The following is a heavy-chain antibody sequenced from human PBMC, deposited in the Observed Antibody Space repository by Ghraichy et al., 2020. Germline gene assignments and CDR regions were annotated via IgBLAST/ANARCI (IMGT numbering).Heavy chain of an antibody. D-gene: IGHD3-3*01. J-gene: IGHJ4*02. V-gene: IGHV1-46*03. Sequence: ASVKVSCKASGYTFTSYYMHWVRQAPGQGLEWMGIINPSGGSTSYAQKFQGRVTMTRDTSTSTVYMELSSLRSEDTAVYYCARSRYDFWSGYRGSPFDYWGQGTLVTVSS. CDR2: INPSGGST. CDR3: ARSRYDFWSGYRGSPFDY. CDR1: GYTFTSYY.